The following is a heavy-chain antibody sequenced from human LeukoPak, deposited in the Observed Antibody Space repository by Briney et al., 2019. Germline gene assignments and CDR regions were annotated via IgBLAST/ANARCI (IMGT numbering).Heavy chain of an antibody. CDR3: ARSGFDNTFPLDN. CDR1: GYTLTELS. V-gene: IGHV1-24*01. CDR2: FDPEDGET. D-gene: IGHD1-1*01. Sequence: ASVKVSCKVSGYTLTELSMHWVRQAPGKGLEWMGGFDPEDGETIYAQKFQGRVTMTRNTSISAAYMELSSLRSEDTAVYYCARSGFDNTFPLDNWGQGTLVTVSS. J-gene: IGHJ4*02.